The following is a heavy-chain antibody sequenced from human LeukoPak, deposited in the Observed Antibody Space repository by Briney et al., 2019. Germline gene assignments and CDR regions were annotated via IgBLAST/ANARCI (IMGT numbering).Heavy chain of an antibody. CDR3: VRETHPGGSSGPYGGMDV. V-gene: IGHV3-13*01. Sequence: GGSLRLSCAVSGFTISSYDMHWVRQTTRKGLEWVSSIGPAGDTFYPGSVKGRFAISREKAKNSLYLQMNSLRAGDTAVYYCVRETHPGGSSGPYGGMDVWGQGTTVTVSS. CDR2: IGPAGDT. D-gene: IGHD6-19*01. CDR1: GFTISSYD. J-gene: IGHJ6*02.